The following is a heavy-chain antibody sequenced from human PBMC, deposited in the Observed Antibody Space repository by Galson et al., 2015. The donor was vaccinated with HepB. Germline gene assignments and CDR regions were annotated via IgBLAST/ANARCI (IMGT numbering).Heavy chain of an antibody. CDR3: AREATWELLTYDAFDI. V-gene: IGHV1-69*13. J-gene: IGHJ3*02. CDR2: IIPIFGTA. D-gene: IGHD2-15*01. Sequence: SVKVSCKASGGTFSSYAISWVRQAPGQGLEWMGGIIPIFGTANYAQKFQGRVTITADESTSTAYMELSSLRSEDTAVYYCAREATWELLTYDAFDIWGQGTMVTVSS. CDR1: GGTFSSYA.